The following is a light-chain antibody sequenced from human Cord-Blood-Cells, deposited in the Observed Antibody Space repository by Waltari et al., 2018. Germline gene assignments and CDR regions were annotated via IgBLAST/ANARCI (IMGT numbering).Light chain of an antibody. Sequence: QSALTQPASVSGSPGQSITISCTGTSSDVGGYNYVSWYQQHPGKAPKLMIYDVSIRPSGVSNRFSGSKSGNTASLTISGLQAEDEADYYCSSYTSSSPWVFGGGTKLTVL. CDR3: SSYTSSSPWV. J-gene: IGLJ3*02. CDR2: DVS. CDR1: SSDVGGYNY. V-gene: IGLV2-14*01.